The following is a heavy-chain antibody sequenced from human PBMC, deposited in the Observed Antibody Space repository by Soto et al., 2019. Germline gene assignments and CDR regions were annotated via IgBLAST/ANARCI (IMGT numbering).Heavy chain of an antibody. CDR2: IYYSGST. CDR1: GGSISSYY. Sequence: SETLSLTCTVSGGSISSYYWSWIRQPPGKGLEWIGYIYYSGSTNYNPSLKSRVTISVDTSKNQFSLKLSSVTAADTAVYYCAREGSPSANDAFDIWGQGTMVTVSS. D-gene: IGHD6-6*01. J-gene: IGHJ3*02. CDR3: AREGSPSANDAFDI. V-gene: IGHV4-59*01.